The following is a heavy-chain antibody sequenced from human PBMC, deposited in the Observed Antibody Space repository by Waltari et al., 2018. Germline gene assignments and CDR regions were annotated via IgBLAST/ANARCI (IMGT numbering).Heavy chain of an antibody. J-gene: IGHJ4*02. CDR1: GDSITSDLYY. D-gene: IGHD2-21*01. Sequence: QVQLQESGPGLVEPSQTLSLTCTVSGDSITSDLYYWGWIRQPAGKGREWIGLIHSGGLTWYKASLKSRLSIQRETSKNQFSLNLSSVTAADTAVYYCARSAKCESSSDSCDLVAIWGQGTLVTVSS. CDR3: ARSAKCESSSDSCDLVAI. V-gene: IGHV4-61*02. CDR2: IHSGGLT.